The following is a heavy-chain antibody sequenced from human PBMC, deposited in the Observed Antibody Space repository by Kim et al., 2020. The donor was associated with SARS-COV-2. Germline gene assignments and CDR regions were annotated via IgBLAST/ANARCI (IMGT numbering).Heavy chain of an antibody. CDR2: INHSGST. V-gene: IGHV4-34*01. CDR3: ARGCRRGYYGSGSYYSAWGSNWFDP. CDR1: GGSFSGYY. Sequence: SETLSLTCAVYGGSFSGYYWSWIRQPPGKGLEWIGEINHSGSTNYNPSLKSRVTILVDTSKNQFSLKLSSVTAADTAVYYWARGCRRGYYGSGSYYSAWGSNWFDPWGQGTLVTVSS. D-gene: IGHD3-10*01. J-gene: IGHJ5*02.